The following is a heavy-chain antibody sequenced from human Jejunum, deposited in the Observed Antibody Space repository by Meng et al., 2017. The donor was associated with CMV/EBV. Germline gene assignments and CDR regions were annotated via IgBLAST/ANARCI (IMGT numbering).Heavy chain of an antibody. J-gene: IGHJ4*02. V-gene: IGHV4-59*11. CDR2: VYYSGSA. D-gene: IGHD1-1*01. CDR1: GDSLRSHY. Sequence: SGDSLRSHYWRWIRQSPGKGLEWMGYVYYSGSATYSDSLRSRITIAVDMSKNQVSLNLRSVTAADTAMYFCARGIGHASNNSHDFWGQGTLGTVSS. CDR3: ARGIGHASNNSHDF.